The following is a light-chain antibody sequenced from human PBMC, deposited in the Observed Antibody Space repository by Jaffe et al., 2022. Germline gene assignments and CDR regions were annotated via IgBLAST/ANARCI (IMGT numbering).Light chain of an antibody. CDR1: QSVNRNN. CDR3: QQHGRSPLT. V-gene: IGKV3-20*01. Sequence: EIVLTQSPGTLSLSPGESATLSCRASQSVNRNNLAWYQHKPGQAPRLLIYSASSRATGIPDRFSGSGSGTDFTLTISRLEPEDFAVYYCQQHGRSPLTFGQGTKVEIK. J-gene: IGKJ1*01. CDR2: SAS.